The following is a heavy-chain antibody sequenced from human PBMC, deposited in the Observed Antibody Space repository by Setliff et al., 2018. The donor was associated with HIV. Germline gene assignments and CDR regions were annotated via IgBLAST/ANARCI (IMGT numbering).Heavy chain of an antibody. CDR3: TRDLWGDDYYYNNMDV. CDR1: GGAMNNNY. V-gene: IGHV4-59*12. CDR2: IYTSGNT. Sequence: SETLSLTCTVSGGAMNNNYWSWIRQPAGQGLEWIGRIYTSGNTNYNPSTNYNPSLKSRITISLETSRNQFSLKVTSVTAADTAVYYCTRDLWGDDYYYNNMDVWGKGTTVTVSS. D-gene: IGHD2-21*02. J-gene: IGHJ6*03.